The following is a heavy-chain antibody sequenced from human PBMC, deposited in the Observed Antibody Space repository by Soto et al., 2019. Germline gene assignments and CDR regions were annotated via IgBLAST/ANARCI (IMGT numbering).Heavy chain of an antibody. J-gene: IGHJ2*01. Sequence: LSLTCTVSDGSISNYYWSWFRLPPGKGLEWIGYIHNNENTIYNPSLKSLVSISVDTSKNQFSLKVNSVSSADTAVYYCAKGGSSWSWFIDSWGRGTLVTVS. D-gene: IGHD6-19*01. CDR1: DGSISNYY. CDR3: AKGGSSWSWFIDS. CDR2: IHNNENT. V-gene: IGHV4-59*01.